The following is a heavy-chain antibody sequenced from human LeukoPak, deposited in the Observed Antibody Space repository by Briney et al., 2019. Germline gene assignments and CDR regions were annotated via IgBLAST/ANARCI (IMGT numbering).Heavy chain of an antibody. V-gene: IGHV4-4*07. CDR3: ARGISSSWSQVLYYMDV. CDR2: IYTSGNT. CDR1: GLTVSSNY. Sequence: GSLRLSCAASGLTVSSNYMSWIRQPAGKGLEWIGRIYTSGNTNYNPSLKSRVTMSVDTSKNQVSLKLRYVSAADTAVYYCARGISSSWSQVLYYMDVWGKGTTVTISS. D-gene: IGHD6-13*01. J-gene: IGHJ6*03.